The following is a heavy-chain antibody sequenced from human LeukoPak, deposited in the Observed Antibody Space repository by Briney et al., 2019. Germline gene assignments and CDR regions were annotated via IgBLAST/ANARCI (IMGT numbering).Heavy chain of an antibody. Sequence: KPSETLSLTCAVYGGSFSGYYWSWIRQPPGKGLEWIGEINHSGSTNYNPSLKSRVTISVDTSKNQFSLKLSSVTAADTAVYYCARSPGRELVDYWGQGTLVTVSS. V-gene: IGHV4-34*01. D-gene: IGHD1-26*01. CDR1: GGSFSGYY. J-gene: IGHJ4*02. CDR3: ARSPGRELVDY. CDR2: INHSGST.